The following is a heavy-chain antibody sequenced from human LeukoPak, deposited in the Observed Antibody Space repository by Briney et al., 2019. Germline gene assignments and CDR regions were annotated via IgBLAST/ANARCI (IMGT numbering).Heavy chain of an antibody. CDR1: GFTFSSYG. V-gene: IGHV3-30*02. Sequence: GGSLRLSCAASGFTFSSYGMYWVRQAPGKGLEWVAFIRYDGSNKYYADSVKGRITISRDNSKNTLYVQMNSLRAEDTALYYCARGRYSGSYLLDYWGQGTLVTVSS. CDR3: ARGRYSGSYLLDY. CDR2: IRYDGSNK. J-gene: IGHJ4*02. D-gene: IGHD1-26*01.